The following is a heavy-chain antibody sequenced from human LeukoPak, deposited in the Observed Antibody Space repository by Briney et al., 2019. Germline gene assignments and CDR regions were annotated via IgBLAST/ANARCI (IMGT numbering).Heavy chain of an antibody. V-gene: IGHV3-9*01. D-gene: IGHD2-21*02. J-gene: IGHJ4*02. CDR2: ISWSSGII. CDR1: GFIFDDHG. CDR3: ARVVVTAGFDY. Sequence: PGGSLRLSCAASGFIFDDHGMHWVRQAPGKGLEWVSGISWSSGIIGYADSVKGRFTISRDNAKNSLYLQMNSLRAEDTAVYYCARVVVTAGFDYWGQGTLVTVSS.